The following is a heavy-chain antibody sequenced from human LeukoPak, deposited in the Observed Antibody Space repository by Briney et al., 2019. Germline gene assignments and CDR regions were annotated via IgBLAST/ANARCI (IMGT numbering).Heavy chain of an antibody. Sequence: GGSLRLSCAASGFSFSNYAIHWVRQAPGKGLEWVAVISYDGSNKYYADSVKGRFTISIDNSKNTLYLQVNSLRGEDTAVYYCARDHYYGSGSYTAFDFWGQGTLVTVSS. CDR1: GFSFSNYA. CDR2: ISYDGSNK. CDR3: ARDHYYGSGSYTAFDF. D-gene: IGHD3-10*01. V-gene: IGHV3-30*04. J-gene: IGHJ4*02.